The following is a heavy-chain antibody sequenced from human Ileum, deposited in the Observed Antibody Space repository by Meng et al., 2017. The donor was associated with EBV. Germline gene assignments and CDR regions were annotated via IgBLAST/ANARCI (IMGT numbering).Heavy chain of an antibody. CDR3: ARRGGYDILTPVGWFDP. CDR1: GGSIGSSGNY. J-gene: IGHJ5*02. CDR2: KYHSGST. Sequence: VHRAESGQGLVRLSETLPLTGAVSGGSIGSSGNYWSWIRQPPGKGLEWIGYKYHSGSTYYNPSLKSRVTMSVDTSRNQFSLKLSSVTAADTAVYYCARRGGYDILTPVGWFDPWGQGTLVTVSS. V-gene: IGHV4-30-4*01. D-gene: IGHD3-9*01.